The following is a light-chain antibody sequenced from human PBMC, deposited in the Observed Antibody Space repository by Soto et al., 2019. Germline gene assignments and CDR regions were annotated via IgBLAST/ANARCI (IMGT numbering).Light chain of an antibody. Sequence: SVLTQPASVSGSPGQSITISCTGTSSDVGGYNYVSWYQQHPGKAPKLMIYEVRNRPSGVSNRLSGSKSGNTASLTISGLQAEDEADYYCSSYTSSSPYVFGTGTKVTVL. CDR1: SSDVGGYNY. V-gene: IGLV2-14*01. J-gene: IGLJ1*01. CDR2: EVR. CDR3: SSYTSSSPYV.